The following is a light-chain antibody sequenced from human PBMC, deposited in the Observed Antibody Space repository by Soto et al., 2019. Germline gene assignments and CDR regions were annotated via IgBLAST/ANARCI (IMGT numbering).Light chain of an antibody. CDR2: GAS. CDR3: QQYNNWPPVT. Sequence: ETVMTQSPAALSVSPGERATLSCRASQSVSSNVAWYQQTPGQAPRLLIYGASTRAAGIPDRFSGSVSGTEFTLTISSLQSEDFAVYYCQQYNNWPPVTFGQGTRLDIK. V-gene: IGKV3-15*01. J-gene: IGKJ5*01. CDR1: QSVSSN.